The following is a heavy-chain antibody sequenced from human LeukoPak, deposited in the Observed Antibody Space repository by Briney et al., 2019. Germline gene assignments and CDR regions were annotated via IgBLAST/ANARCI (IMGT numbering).Heavy chain of an antibody. Sequence: VASVKVSCKASGGTFSSYAISWVRQAPGQGLEWMGGIIPTFGTANYAQKFQGRVTITTDESTSTAYMELSSLRSEDTAVYYCALSLAAAGIGALYWGQGTLVTVSS. CDR1: GGTFSSYA. D-gene: IGHD6-13*01. CDR3: ALSLAAAGIGALY. V-gene: IGHV1-69*05. CDR2: IIPTFGTA. J-gene: IGHJ4*02.